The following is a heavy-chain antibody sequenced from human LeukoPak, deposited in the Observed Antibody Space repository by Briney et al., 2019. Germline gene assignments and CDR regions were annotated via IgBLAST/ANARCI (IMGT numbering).Heavy chain of an antibody. D-gene: IGHD6-19*01. J-gene: IGHJ4*02. CDR1: GGSFSGYQ. CDR3: ARDVVGAVAYFDS. CDR2: INHSGST. Sequence: PSETLSLTCAVYGGSFSGYQWSWIRQPPGKGLEWIGEINHSGSTNYNPSLKSRVTISVDTSKNQFSLKLSSVTAADTAVYYCARDVVGAVAYFDSWGQGTLVTVSS. V-gene: IGHV4-34*01.